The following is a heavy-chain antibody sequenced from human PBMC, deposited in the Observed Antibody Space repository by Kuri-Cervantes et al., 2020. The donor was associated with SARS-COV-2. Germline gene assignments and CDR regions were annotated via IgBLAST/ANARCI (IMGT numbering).Heavy chain of an antibody. V-gene: IGHV4-59*01. CDR3: ARITIFGVVISGAFDI. J-gene: IGHJ3*02. Sequence: SQTLSLTCDLSGDSISSTYWSWIRQPPGKGLEWIGYIYYSGSTNYNPSLKSRVTISVDTSKNQFSLKLSSVTAADTAVYYCARITIFGVVISGAFDIWGQGTMVTVSS. CDR1: GDSISSTY. D-gene: IGHD3-3*01. CDR2: IYYSGST.